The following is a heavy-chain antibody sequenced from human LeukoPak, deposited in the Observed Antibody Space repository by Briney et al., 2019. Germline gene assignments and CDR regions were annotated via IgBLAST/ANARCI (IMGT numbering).Heavy chain of an antibody. CDR2: ISSSSSYI. CDR3: AKDASSGWPVYYFDY. J-gene: IGHJ4*02. V-gene: IGHV3-21*04. D-gene: IGHD6-19*01. CDR1: GFTFSSYS. Sequence: GGSLRLSCAASGFTFSSYSMNWVRQAPGKGLEWVSSISSSSSYIYYADSVKGRFTISRDNAKNSLYLQMNSLRAEDTALYYCAKDASSGWPVYYFDYWGQGTLVTVSS.